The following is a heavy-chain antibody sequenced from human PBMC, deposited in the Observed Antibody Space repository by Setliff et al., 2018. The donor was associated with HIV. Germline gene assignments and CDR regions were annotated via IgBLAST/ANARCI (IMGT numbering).Heavy chain of an antibody. D-gene: IGHD6-19*01. CDR3: ARTSAGARGFGLTYFYYMDV. Sequence: GPSVKVSCKASGGTFSSYATSWVRQAPGQGLEWMGGIIPLFNTPTYAQNFQGRVTIAADEYTNAAYMELSRLRFEDTAVYYCARTSAGARGFGLTYFYYMDVWGQGTTVTVSS. V-gene: IGHV1-69*13. J-gene: IGHJ6*03. CDR2: IIPLFNTP. CDR1: GGTFSSYA.